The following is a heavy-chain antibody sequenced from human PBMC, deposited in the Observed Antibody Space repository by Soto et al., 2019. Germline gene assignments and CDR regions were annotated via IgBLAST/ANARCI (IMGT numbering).Heavy chain of an antibody. CDR2: LYSSDGT. CDR3: PTWLQREHAFNI. J-gene: IGHJ3*02. V-gene: IGHV3-53*01. CDR1: GFSFSGKNY. Sequence: GGSLRLSCAASGFSFSGKNYLTWVRQAPGKRLEWVSALYSSDGTYYADSVKGRFSVSRDNSKNTFYLQLHSLRPEDTALYFFPTWLQREHAFNIWGLGTLVTVSS. D-gene: IGHD1-1*01.